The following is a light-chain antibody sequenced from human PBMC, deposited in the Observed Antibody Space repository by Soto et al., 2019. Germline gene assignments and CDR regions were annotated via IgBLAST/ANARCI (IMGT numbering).Light chain of an antibody. CDR2: HVN. V-gene: IGLV2-14*03. J-gene: IGLJ1*01. CDR1: SSDIGHYDY. CDR3: CSLTPSHTYV. Sequence: QSVLTQPASVSGSPGQSITISCTGTSSDIGHYDYVSWYQQHPAKAPKLMIYHVNYRPSGVSNRYSGFKSGNSASLTISGLQADDEADYYCCSLTPSHTYVFGSGTKVTVL.